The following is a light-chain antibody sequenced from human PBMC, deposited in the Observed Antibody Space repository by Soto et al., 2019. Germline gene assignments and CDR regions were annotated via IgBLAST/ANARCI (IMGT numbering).Light chain of an antibody. V-gene: IGKV1-12*01. CDR3: QQANCFPIT. CDR2: EAS. Sequence: DIQMTQAPSSVSASVGDRVTITCRASQGISTWLAWYQQKPGKAPNLLIYEASNLQRGVPSRFSGSGSGTDFTLTISSLQPEDFATYYCQQANCFPITFGQGTRLDIK. J-gene: IGKJ5*01. CDR1: QGISTW.